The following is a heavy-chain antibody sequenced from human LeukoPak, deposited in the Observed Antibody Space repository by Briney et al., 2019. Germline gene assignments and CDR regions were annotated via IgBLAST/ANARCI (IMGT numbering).Heavy chain of an antibody. J-gene: IGHJ6*02. D-gene: IGHD6-13*01. CDR2: ISAYNGNT. CDR3: ARDRGIAAAGTWVYYYGMDV. Sequence: GASVKVSCKASGYTFTSYGISWVRQAPGQGLEWMGWISAYNGNTNYAQKLQGRVTMTTDTSTSTAYMELRGLRSDDTAVYYCARDRGIAAAGTWVYYYGMDVWGQGTTVTVSS. V-gene: IGHV1-18*01. CDR1: GYTFTSYG.